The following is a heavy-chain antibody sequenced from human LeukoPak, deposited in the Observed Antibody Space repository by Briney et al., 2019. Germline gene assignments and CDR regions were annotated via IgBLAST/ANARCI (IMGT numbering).Heavy chain of an antibody. V-gene: IGHV3-7*01. J-gene: IGHJ4*02. CDR2: IKEDGSQK. D-gene: IGHD2-15*01. CDR3: ASSLPQDDDY. CDR1: GFTFKSAW. Sequence: PGGSLRPSCAASGFTFKSAWMTWVRQAPGKGLEWVANIKEDGSQKNYVDSVKGRFTISRDNTKNSLYLQMNSLRAEDTAVYYCASSLPQDDDYWGQGTLVTVSS.